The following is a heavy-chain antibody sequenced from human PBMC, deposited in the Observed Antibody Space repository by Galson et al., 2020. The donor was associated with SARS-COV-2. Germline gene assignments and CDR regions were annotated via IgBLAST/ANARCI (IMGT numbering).Heavy chain of an antibody. Sequence: SETLSLTCTVSGGSISSSSYYWGWIRQPPGKGLECIGSIYYSGSTYYNPSLKSRVTISVDTSKNQFSLKLSSVTAADTAVYYCARLLDCSGGSCPHNWFDPWGQGTLVTVSS. V-gene: IGHV4-39*01. CDR2: IYYSGST. CDR3: ARLLDCSGGSCPHNWFDP. D-gene: IGHD2-15*01. J-gene: IGHJ5*02. CDR1: GGSISSSSYY.